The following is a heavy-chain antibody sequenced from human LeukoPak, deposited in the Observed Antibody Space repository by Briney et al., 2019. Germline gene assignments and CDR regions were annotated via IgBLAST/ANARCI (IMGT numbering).Heavy chain of an antibody. V-gene: IGHV1-46*01. J-gene: IGHJ4*02. CDR3: ARVAPLLYYYDSSGYFDY. Sequence: GASVKVSCRESGYTFTSYYMHWVRQAPGQGLEWMGIINPSGGSTSYAQKFQGRVTMTRDTSTSTVYMELSSLRSEDTAVYYCARVAPLLYYYDSSGYFDYWGQGTLVTVSS. CDR1: GYTFTSYY. CDR2: INPSGGST. D-gene: IGHD3-22*01.